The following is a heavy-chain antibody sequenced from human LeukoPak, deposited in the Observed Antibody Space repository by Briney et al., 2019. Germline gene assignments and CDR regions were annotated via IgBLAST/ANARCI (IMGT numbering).Heavy chain of an antibody. D-gene: IGHD3-3*01. CDR3: ATSYDAKTAPYDL. J-gene: IGHJ5*02. Sequence: SETLSLTCTVSGGSISSYCWSWVRQPPGKGLEWIGYIYTSGSTGNNPSLKSRVTMSVDTSKNQLSMELRFLTAADTAVYFCATSYDAKTAPYDLWGQGTLVTVSS. V-gene: IGHV4-4*09. CDR2: IYTSGST. CDR1: GGSISSYC.